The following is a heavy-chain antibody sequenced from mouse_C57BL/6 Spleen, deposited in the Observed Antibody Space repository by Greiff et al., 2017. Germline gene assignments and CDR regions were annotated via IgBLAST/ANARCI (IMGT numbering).Heavy chain of an antibody. V-gene: IGHV1-64*01. CDR1: GYTFTSYW. CDR3: APLWYYAMDY. D-gene: IGHD1-1*02. J-gene: IGHJ4*01. CDR2: IHPNSGST. Sequence: VQLQQPGAELVKPGASVKLSCKASGYTFTSYWMHWVKQRPGQGLEWIGMIHPNSGSTNYNEKFKSKATLTVDKSSTTAYMQLSSLTSEDSAVYYCAPLWYYAMDYGGQGTSVTVSS.